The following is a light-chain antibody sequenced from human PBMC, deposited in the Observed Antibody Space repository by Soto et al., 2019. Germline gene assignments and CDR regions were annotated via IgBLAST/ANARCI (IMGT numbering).Light chain of an antibody. J-gene: IGLJ3*02. CDR1: SSNIGAGYD. Sequence: QSVLTQPPSVSGAPGQRVTISCTGSSSNIGAGYDVHWYQQLPGTAPKLLIYGNSNRPSGVPDRFSGSKSGTSASLAITGLHAEDEADYYCQSYDSSLSGWVFGGGTKLTFL. V-gene: IGLV1-40*01. CDR3: QSYDSSLSGWV. CDR2: GNS.